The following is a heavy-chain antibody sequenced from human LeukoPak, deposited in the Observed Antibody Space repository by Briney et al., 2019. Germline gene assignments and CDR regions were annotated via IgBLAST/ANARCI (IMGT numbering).Heavy chain of an antibody. Sequence: GGSLRLSCAASGLTLSNYWMHWVRQAPGKGLVWVSRMNYDGSSTTYADSVKGRSTISRDNAKNTLYLQMNSPRAEDTAVYYCARETTVIREWYFDLWGRGTLVTVAS. CDR3: ARETTVIREWYFDL. D-gene: IGHD4-17*01. CDR2: MNYDGSST. V-gene: IGHV3-74*03. CDR1: GLTLSNYW. J-gene: IGHJ2*01.